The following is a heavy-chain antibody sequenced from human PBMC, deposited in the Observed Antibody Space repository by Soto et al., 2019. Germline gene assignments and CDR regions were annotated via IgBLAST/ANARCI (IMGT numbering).Heavy chain of an antibody. J-gene: IGHJ6*02. CDR1: GFTFSSYW. CDR2: IKQDGSEK. Sequence: LRLSCAASGFTFSSYWMSWVRQAPGKGLEWVANIKQDGSEKYYVGSVKGRLTISRDNAKNSLYLQMSSLRAEDTAVYYCARGSYGMDVWGQGTTVTVSS. CDR3: ARGSYGMDV. V-gene: IGHV3-7*01.